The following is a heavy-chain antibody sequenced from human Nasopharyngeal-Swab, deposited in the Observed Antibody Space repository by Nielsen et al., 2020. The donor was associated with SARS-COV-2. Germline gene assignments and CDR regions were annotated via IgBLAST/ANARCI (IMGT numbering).Heavy chain of an antibody. D-gene: IGHD6-6*01. CDR3: VTSSSKYFDY. J-gene: IGHJ4*02. CDR1: GFTFSSYS. V-gene: IGHV3-7*05. Sequence: GESLKISCAASGFTFSSYSMSWLRQAPGKGLEWVANIRQDGNDKYYLDSVKGRFTISRDNVKNTLYLDMNSLRAEDTAVYYCVTSSSKYFDYWDQGTLVTVSS. CDR2: IRQDGNDK.